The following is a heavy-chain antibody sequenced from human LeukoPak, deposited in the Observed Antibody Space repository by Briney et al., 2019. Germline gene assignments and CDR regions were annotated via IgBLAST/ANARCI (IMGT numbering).Heavy chain of an antibody. Sequence: ASVKVSCKASGYTFPRYGIAWVRQAPGQGLEWMAWISPYNNNTKFSQKFQGRVTMTTDTSTSTVYMELRSLRSDDTAVYYCAREGRRGDYFDYWGQGTLVTVFS. V-gene: IGHV1-18*01. CDR1: GYTFPRYG. D-gene: IGHD4-17*01. CDR3: AREGRRGDYFDY. CDR2: ISPYNNNT. J-gene: IGHJ4*02.